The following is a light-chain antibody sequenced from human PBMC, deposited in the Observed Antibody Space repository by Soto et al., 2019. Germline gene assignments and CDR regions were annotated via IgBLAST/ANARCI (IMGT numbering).Light chain of an antibody. Sequence: EIVLTQSPGTLSLSPGERATLSCRASQTITSNFLAWYQQKPGQAPRLLIYGASTRAAGAPDRFSGSGSGTHFTLTITRLEPEDFAVYYCQQYGRSPLMYSFGQGTKLGVK. CDR3: QQYGRSPLMYS. V-gene: IGKV3-20*01. CDR2: GAS. J-gene: IGKJ2*03. CDR1: QTITSNF.